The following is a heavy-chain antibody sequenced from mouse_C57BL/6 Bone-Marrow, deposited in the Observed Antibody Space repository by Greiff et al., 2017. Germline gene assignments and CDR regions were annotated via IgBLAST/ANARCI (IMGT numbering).Heavy chain of an antibody. CDR1: GYTFTSYW. D-gene: IGHD2-4*01. J-gene: IGHJ3*01. CDR2: IDPSDSYT. Sequence: QVQLQQPGAELVMPGASVKLSCKASGYTFTSYWMHWVKQRPGQGLEWIGEIDPSDSYTNYNQKFKGKSTLTVDKSSSTAYMQLSSLTSEDSAVYYCARWDYGVEWFAYWGQGTLVTVSA. V-gene: IGHV1-69*01. CDR3: ARWDYGVEWFAY.